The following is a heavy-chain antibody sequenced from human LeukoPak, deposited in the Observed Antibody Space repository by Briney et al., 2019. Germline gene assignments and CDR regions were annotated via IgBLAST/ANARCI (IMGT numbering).Heavy chain of an antibody. J-gene: IGHJ4*02. V-gene: IGHV3-21*01. Sequence: GSLRLSCVVSGFTFSDYSMNWVRQAPGKGLEWVSSISSSSSYIYYADSVKGRFTISRDNAKNSLYLQMNSLRAEDTAVYYCARDLPADYWGQGTLVTVSS. CDR2: ISSSSSYI. CDR1: GFTFSDYS. CDR3: ARDLPADY.